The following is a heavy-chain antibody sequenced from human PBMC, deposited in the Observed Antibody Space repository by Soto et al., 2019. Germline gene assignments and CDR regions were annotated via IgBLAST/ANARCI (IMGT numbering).Heavy chain of an antibody. CDR1: GFTFSSYE. Sequence: GGSLRLSCAASGFTFSSYEMNWVRQAPGKGLEWVSYISSSGSTIYYADSVKGRFTISRDNAKNSLYLQMNSLRAEDTAVYYCARDGSSSGYYYALRYYCMDVWGQGTTVTVSS. CDR2: ISSSGSTI. CDR3: ARDGSSSGYYYALRYYCMDV. D-gene: IGHD3-22*01. V-gene: IGHV3-48*03. J-gene: IGHJ6*02.